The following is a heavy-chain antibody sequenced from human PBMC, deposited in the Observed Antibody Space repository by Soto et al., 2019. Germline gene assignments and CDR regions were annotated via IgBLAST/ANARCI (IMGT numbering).Heavy chain of an antibody. V-gene: IGHV1-69*13. CDR1: GGTFSSYA. CDR2: IIPIFGTA. CDR3: ARDTDTIYTLASDP. D-gene: IGHD3-9*01. Sequence: ASVKVSCKASGGTFSSYAISWVRQAPGQGLEWMGEIIPIFGTANYAQKFQGRVTITADESTSTAYMELSSLRSEDTAVYYCARDTDTIYTLASDPWGQGTLVTVSS. J-gene: IGHJ5*02.